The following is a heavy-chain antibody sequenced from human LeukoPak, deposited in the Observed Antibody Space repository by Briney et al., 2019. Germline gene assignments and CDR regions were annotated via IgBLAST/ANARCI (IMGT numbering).Heavy chain of an antibody. J-gene: IGHJ6*02. CDR3: ARDRYRSGCMDV. V-gene: IGHV3-53*01. CDR1: GLTVGINY. D-gene: IGHD6-19*01. Sequence: QSGGSLRLSCAASGLTVGINYMSWVCHAPGKGLERVSFMYADGSTDYADSVQGRFTISRDNSKNTLYLQMNTLRAEDTAIYYCARDRYRSGCMDVWGQGTTVTVS. CDR2: MYADGST.